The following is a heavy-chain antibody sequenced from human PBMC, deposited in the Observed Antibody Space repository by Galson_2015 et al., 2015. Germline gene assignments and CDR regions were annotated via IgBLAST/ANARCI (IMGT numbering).Heavy chain of an antibody. D-gene: IGHD6-13*01. CDR1: GFTFSSYS. J-gene: IGHJ4*02. Sequence: SLRLSCAASGFTFSSYSMNWVCQAPGKGLEWVSSISSSSSYIYYADSVKGRFTISRDNAKNSLYLQMNSLRAEDTAVYYCARDSGYSSSLVWDYWGQGTLVTVSS. CDR3: ARDSGYSSSLVWDY. V-gene: IGHV3-21*01. CDR2: ISSSSSYI.